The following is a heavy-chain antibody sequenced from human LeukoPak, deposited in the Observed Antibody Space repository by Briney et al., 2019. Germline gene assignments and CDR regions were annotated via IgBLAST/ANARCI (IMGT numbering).Heavy chain of an antibody. J-gene: IGHJ4*02. CDR1: GFTVSSNY. CDR3: ARADYYDSSFDY. Sequence: GGSLRLSCAASGFTVSSNYMSWVRQAPGKGLEWVSVIYSGGSTYYADSVKGRFTISRDNSKNTLYLQMNSLRAEDMAVYHCARADYYDSSFDYWGQGTLVTVSS. V-gene: IGHV3-53*01. D-gene: IGHD3-22*01. CDR2: IYSGGST.